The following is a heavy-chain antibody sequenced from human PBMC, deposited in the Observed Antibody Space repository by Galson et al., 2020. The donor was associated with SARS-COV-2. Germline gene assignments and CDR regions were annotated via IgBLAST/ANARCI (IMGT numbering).Heavy chain of an antibody. Sequence: GGSLRLSCAASGLTFKNYGLHWVRQAPGKGLEWVAVISYDGSNKDYADSVKGRFTISRDNSKNTLSLQMTSLRAEDTAVYYCAKMPGALARPLFYFYMDVWGKGTTVTVSS. CDR3: AKMPGALARPLFYFYMDV. V-gene: IGHV3-30*18. J-gene: IGHJ6*03. CDR1: GLTFKNYG. CDR2: ISYDGSNK. D-gene: IGHD6-6*01.